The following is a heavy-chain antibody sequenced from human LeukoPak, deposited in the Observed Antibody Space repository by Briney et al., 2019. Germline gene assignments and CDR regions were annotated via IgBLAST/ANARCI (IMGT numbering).Heavy chain of an antibody. CDR3: ARAGYSASWYQD. Sequence: GGSLRLSCAASGFTFSSYSMNWVRQAPGKGLEWVASISRSSSYIYYADSVKGRFTISRDNAKNSLYLQMNSLRAEDTAVYYCARAGYSASWYQDWGQGTLVTVSS. D-gene: IGHD6-13*01. CDR2: ISRSSSYI. CDR1: GFTFSSYS. V-gene: IGHV3-21*01. J-gene: IGHJ4*02.